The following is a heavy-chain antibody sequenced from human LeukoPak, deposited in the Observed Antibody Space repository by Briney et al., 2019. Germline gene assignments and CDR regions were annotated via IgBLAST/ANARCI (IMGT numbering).Heavy chain of an antibody. CDR2: IYHSGST. V-gene: IGHV4-30-2*01. J-gene: IGHJ3*02. Sequence: PSQTLSLTCAVSGGSISSGGYSWSWIRQPPGKGLEWIGYIYHSGSTYYNPSLKSRVTISVDRPKNQFSLKLSSVTAADTAVYYCARYDSSGYYYEGAFDIWGQGTMVTVSS. CDR3: ARYDSSGYYYEGAFDI. CDR1: GGSISSGGYS. D-gene: IGHD3-22*01.